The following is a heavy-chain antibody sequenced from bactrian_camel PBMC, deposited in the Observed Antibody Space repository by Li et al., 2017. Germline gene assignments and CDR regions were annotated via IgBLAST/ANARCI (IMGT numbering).Heavy chain of an antibody. Sequence: HVQLVESGGGSVQAGGSLRLSCAISGRSNENYFLAWFRQPPGKEREGVAAMYTGFGGGNIYYDDSVKGRFTISQDNSKNTLFLQMNVLRPEDTAMYYCAAEESSLAGVWPSEVAAWGQGTQVTVS. CDR2: MYTGFGGGNI. J-gene: IGHJ6*01. D-gene: IGHD1*01. V-gene: IGHV3S45*01. CDR1: GRSNENYF. CDR3: AAEESSLAGVWPSEVAA.